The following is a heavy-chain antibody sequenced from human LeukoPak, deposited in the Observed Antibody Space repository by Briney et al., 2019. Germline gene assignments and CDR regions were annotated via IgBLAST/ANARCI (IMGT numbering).Heavy chain of an antibody. Sequence: PGGSLRLSCAASGFTFDDYAMSWVRQAPGKGLEWVSAISGSGGSTYYADSVKGRFTISRDNSKNTLYLQMNSLRAEDTAVYYCAKERGSSSPRVSGYFDYWGQGTLVTVSS. D-gene: IGHD6-6*01. J-gene: IGHJ4*02. CDR1: GFTFDDYA. V-gene: IGHV3-23*01. CDR3: AKERGSSSPRVSGYFDY. CDR2: ISGSGGST.